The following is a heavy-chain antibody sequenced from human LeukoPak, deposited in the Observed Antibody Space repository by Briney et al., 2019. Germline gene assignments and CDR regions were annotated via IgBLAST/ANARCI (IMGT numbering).Heavy chain of an antibody. CDR1: GFTISTFA. Sequence: PGGSLRLSCAASGFTISTFAMSWVRQAPGKGLEWVSGISGSYGITYYVDSVKGRFTISRDNSKNTLFLQMNSLRAEETAVYYCAKDPAGSTLNWFDPWGQGTLVTVSS. CDR3: AKDPAGSTLNWFDP. CDR2: ISGSYGIT. V-gene: IGHV3-23*01. J-gene: IGHJ5*02. D-gene: IGHD6-19*01.